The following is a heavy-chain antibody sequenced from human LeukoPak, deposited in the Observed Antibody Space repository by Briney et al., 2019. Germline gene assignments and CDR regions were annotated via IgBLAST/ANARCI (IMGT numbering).Heavy chain of an antibody. CDR3: ARNSKSGRTYSGYDFGRNWFDP. V-gene: IGHV1-2*02. CDR2: INPNSVGT. D-gene: IGHD5-12*01. CDR1: GYTVTGYY. J-gene: IGHJ5*02. Sequence: ASVKVSCKASGYTVTGYYMHWVRQAPGQGLEWMGWINPNSVGTNYAQKFQGRVTMTTDTATSTAYLELRRLRSYDTAMYYCARNSKSGRTYSGYDFGRNWFDPWGQGTLVTVSS.